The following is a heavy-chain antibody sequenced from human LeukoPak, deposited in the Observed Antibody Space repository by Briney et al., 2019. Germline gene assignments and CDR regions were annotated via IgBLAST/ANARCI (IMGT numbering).Heavy chain of an antibody. CDR3: AATYGPFDY. V-gene: IGHV3-23*01. CDR2: ISGSGGST. Sequence: GGSLRLSCAASGFTFTSYVMTWVRQAPGRGLEWVSGISGSGGSTYYVGSVRGRFTISRDNSKNTLFLQMSSLSADDTAVYYCAATYGPFDYWGQGTLVTVSS. J-gene: IGHJ4*02. CDR1: GFTFTSYV. D-gene: IGHD3-10*01.